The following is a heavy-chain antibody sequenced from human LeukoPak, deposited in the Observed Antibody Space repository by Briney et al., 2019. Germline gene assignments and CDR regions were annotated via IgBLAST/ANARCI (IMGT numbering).Heavy chain of an antibody. V-gene: IGHV3-23*01. Sequence: TGGSLRLSCVASGFTFNNYAISWVRQAPGKGLEWVSAISGVGSHTFYADSVRGRFTISRDNSKNTMYLHMDTLRAEDTAKYYCAKEMEVGGLAYFDYWGQGILVTVSS. CDR3: AKEMEVGGLAYFDY. CDR2: ISGVGSHT. D-gene: IGHD6-19*01. CDR1: GFTFNNYA. J-gene: IGHJ4*02.